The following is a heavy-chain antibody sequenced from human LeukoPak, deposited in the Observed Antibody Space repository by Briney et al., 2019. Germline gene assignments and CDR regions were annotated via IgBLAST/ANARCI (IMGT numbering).Heavy chain of an antibody. D-gene: IGHD4-17*01. J-gene: IGHJ4*02. CDR3: ARERHGDYID. CDR1: GYPFNNYD. Sequence: ASVKVSCKASGYPFNNYDINWVRQATGQGLEWMGWISAYNGNTNYAQKLQGRVTMTTDTSTSTAYMELRSLRSDDTAVYYCARERHGDYIDWGQGTLVTVSS. CDR2: ISAYNGNT. V-gene: IGHV1-18*01.